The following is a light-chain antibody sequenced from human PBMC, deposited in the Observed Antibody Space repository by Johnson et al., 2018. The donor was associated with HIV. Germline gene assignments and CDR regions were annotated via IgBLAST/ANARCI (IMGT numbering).Light chain of an antibody. CDR3: GTWDSGLSGGLYL. V-gene: IGLV1-51*01. Sequence: HSVLTQPPSVSAAPGQKVTISCSGSSSDMGNYAVSWYQQLPGTAPKLLIYDNNKRPSGIPDRFSGSKSGTSATLGITGLQTGDEADYYCGTWDSGLSGGLYLFGPGTKVTVL. CDR1: SSDMGNYA. J-gene: IGLJ1*01. CDR2: DNN.